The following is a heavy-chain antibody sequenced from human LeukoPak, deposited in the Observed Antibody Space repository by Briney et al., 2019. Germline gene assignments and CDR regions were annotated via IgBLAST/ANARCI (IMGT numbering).Heavy chain of an antibody. V-gene: IGHV3-21*01. D-gene: IGHD2-15*01. J-gene: IGHJ4*02. Sequence: GGSLRLSCAASGFTFSSYSMNWVRQAPGKGLEWVSSISSSSSYIYYADSVKGRFTISRDNAKNSLCLQMNSLRAEDTAVYYCARGALVVVAATRNDYWGQGTLVTVSS. CDR3: ARGALVVVAATRNDY. CDR1: GFTFSSYS. CDR2: ISSSSSYI.